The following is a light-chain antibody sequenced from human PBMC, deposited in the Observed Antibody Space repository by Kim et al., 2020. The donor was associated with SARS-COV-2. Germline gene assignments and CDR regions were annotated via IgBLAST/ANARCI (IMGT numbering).Light chain of an antibody. J-gene: IGLJ3*02. CDR2: STS. Sequence: GGKINLTYASSTGAVTSGYYPNCFQQKPGQSPRAWIYSTSNKHSWTPARFSGSLLGGKAALTLSGVQPEDEAEYYCLLYYGGAQLVFGGGTQLTVL. CDR3: LLYYGGAQLV. V-gene: IGLV7-43*01. CDR1: TGAVTSGYY.